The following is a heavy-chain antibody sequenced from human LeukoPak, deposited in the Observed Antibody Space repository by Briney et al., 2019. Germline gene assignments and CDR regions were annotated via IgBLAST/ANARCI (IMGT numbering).Heavy chain of an antibody. CDR2: IYSGGST. V-gene: IGHV3-53*01. CDR1: GFTVSSNC. CDR3: ARGGTAMVHAFDI. Sequence: GGSLRLSCAASGFTVSSNCMSWVRQAPGKGLEWVSVIYSGGSTYYADSVKGRFTISRDNSKNTLYLQMNSLRAEDTAVYYCARGGTAMVHAFDIWGQGTMVTVSS. D-gene: IGHD5-18*01. J-gene: IGHJ3*02.